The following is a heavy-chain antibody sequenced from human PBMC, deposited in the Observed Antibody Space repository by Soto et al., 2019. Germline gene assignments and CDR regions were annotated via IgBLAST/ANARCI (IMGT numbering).Heavy chain of an antibody. J-gene: IGHJ4*02. CDR3: ARVRWSYSSGSYPIFDY. CDR2: INHSGST. CDR1: GGSFSGYY. D-gene: IGHD1-26*01. Sequence: SETLSLTCAVYGGSFSGYYWSWIRQPPGKGLEWIGEINHSGSTNYNPSLKSRVTISVDTSKNQFSLKLSSVTAADTAVYYCARVRWSYSSGSYPIFDYWGQGTLVTVSS. V-gene: IGHV4-34*01.